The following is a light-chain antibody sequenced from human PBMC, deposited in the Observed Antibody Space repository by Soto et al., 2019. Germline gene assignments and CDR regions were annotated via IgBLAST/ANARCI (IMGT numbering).Light chain of an antibody. CDR3: QQYKDYSWT. V-gene: IGKV1-5*03. CDR2: TAS. CDR1: QSIGIW. Sequence: IQMTQSPSTLSASVGDRVAITCRARQSIGIWLAWYQQKPGKAPRFLIYTASTLESGVPSRFSGSGSGTEFTLTISSLQPDDFATYYCQQYKDYSWTFGQGTNVEVK. J-gene: IGKJ1*01.